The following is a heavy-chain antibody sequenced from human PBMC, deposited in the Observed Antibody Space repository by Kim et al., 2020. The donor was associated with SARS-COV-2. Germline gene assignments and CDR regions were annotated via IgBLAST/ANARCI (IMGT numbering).Heavy chain of an antibody. V-gene: IGHV3-48*02. J-gene: IGHJ4*02. D-gene: IGHD3-22*01. Sequence: YADSVKGRFTISRDNAKNSLYLQMNSLRDEDTAVYYCARSDDSSGYYSDYWGQGTLVTVSS. CDR3: ARSDDSSGYYSDY.